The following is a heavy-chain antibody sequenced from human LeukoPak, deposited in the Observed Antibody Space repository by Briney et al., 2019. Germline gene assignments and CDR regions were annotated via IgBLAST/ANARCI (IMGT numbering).Heavy chain of an antibody. CDR2: INTSGTT. CDR1: GGSFSGHY. CDR3: ARGLSASYDFNWFDS. Sequence: SETLSLTCTVSGGSFSGHYWSWIRQPAGKEPEWMGRINTSGTTRCDPSLKSRVTMSVDTSKNQFSLKLTSVTAADTAVYYCARGLSASYDFNWFDSWGQGTLVTVSS. D-gene: IGHD2/OR15-2a*01. J-gene: IGHJ5*01. V-gene: IGHV4-4*07.